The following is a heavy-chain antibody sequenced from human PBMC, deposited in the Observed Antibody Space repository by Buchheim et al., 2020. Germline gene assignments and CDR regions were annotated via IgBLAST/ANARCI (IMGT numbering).Heavy chain of an antibody. CDR2: TWFDGSNK. V-gene: IGHV3-33*01. CDR1: GFPFSDYG. Sequence: QEQLVESGGGVVQPGRSLRLSCVTSGFPFSDYGMHWVRLAPGKGLESVAVTWFDGSNKNYADSVKGRFTISRDNSKNTLYLQMNSLRAEDTAVYYCARAVYSNFPYYYYYMDVWGKGTT. CDR3: ARAVYSNFPYYYYYMDV. J-gene: IGHJ6*03. D-gene: IGHD4-11*01.